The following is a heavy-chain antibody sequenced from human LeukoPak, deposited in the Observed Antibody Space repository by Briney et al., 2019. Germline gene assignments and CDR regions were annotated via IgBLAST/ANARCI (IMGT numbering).Heavy chain of an antibody. V-gene: IGHV3-53*01. CDR1: GLSVSGNS. D-gene: IGHD3-10*01. CDR2: IYTGGST. Sequence: GGSLRLSCAASGLSVSGNSMTWVRQAPGKGLEWVSVIYTGGSTYYADSVKGRFTISRDNAKNSLYLQMNSLRAEDTAVYYCAREFRGAARLPVSEEYFQHWGQGTLVTVSS. CDR3: AREFRGAARLPVSEEYFQH. J-gene: IGHJ1*01.